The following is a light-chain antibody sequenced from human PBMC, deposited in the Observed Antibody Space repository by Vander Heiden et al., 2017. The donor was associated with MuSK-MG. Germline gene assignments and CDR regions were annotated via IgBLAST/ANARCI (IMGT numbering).Light chain of an antibody. CDR3: AAWDDSLNGGV. Sequence: QSVLTQPPSASGTPGPRVTISCSGSSSNIGSNNVSWYQQLPGTAPRLLIYGNNQRPSGVPDRFSGAKSGTSASLAISGLQSEDEADDYCAAWDDSLNGGVFGGGTKLTVL. J-gene: IGLJ3*02. CDR1: SSNIGSNN. V-gene: IGLV1-44*01. CDR2: GNN.